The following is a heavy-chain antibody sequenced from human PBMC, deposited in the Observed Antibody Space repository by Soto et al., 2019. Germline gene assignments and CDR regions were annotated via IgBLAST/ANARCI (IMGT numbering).Heavy chain of an antibody. V-gene: IGHV1-46*02. D-gene: IGHD2-21*01. CDR3: VGDGADVYTGFDY. CDR1: GYSFNKYC. CDR2: ICPDGDT. J-gene: IGHJ4*02. Sequence: QVQLEQSGAEVKKPGASVLVSCKTSGYSFNKYCMYWVRQAPGQGLEWMGRICPDGDTGYAQEFRGRVTMTRDSSATTLYLQMSRLRSEDTALYYCVGDGADVYTGFDYWGQGSLVTVSS.